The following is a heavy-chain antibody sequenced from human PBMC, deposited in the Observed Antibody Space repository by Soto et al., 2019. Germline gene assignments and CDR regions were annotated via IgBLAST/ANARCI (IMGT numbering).Heavy chain of an antibody. CDR3: AKDLLHNTVTTCGS. V-gene: IGHV3-30*18. CDR2: ISYHGNDK. D-gene: IGHD4-17*01. Sequence: QVQLVESGGGVVQPGRSLRLSCAASGFTFSSYGMHWVRQAPGKGLEWVAVISYHGNDKYYADSVKGRVTISRDNFKSTRYLQLSSLRAEDTAIYFCAKDLLHNTVTTCGSWGQGTLVTVSS. CDR1: GFTFSSYG. J-gene: IGHJ5*02.